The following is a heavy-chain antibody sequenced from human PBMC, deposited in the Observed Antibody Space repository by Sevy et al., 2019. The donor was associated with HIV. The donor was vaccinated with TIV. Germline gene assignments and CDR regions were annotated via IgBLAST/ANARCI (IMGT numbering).Heavy chain of an antibody. CDR1: GFTFSSYA. D-gene: IGHD6-19*01. CDR3: AKMYSSGGYSSGSAYGFDI. CDR2: MSGSGGSI. Sequence: GGSLRLSCAASGFTFSSYAMTWVRQAPGKGLEWVSTMSGSGGSIYYADSVKGRFPISRDNSKNRLYLQMNSLRAEDTAVYYCAKMYSSGGYSSGSAYGFDIWGQGTMVTVSS. J-gene: IGHJ3*02. V-gene: IGHV3-23*01.